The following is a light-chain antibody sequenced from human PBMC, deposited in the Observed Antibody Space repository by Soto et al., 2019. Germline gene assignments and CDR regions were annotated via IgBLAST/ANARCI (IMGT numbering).Light chain of an antibody. Sequence: QSVLTQPPSVSAAPGQKVTISCSGSGSNLGNNYVSWYQQLPGAAPKLLIYENNKRPSGIPDRFSGSKSGTSATLGITGLQTGDEADYYCASWNGIPSAGGGVFGVGTKLTVL. CDR1: GSNLGNNY. V-gene: IGLV1-51*02. CDR3: ASWNGIPSAGGGV. CDR2: ENN. J-gene: IGLJ3*02.